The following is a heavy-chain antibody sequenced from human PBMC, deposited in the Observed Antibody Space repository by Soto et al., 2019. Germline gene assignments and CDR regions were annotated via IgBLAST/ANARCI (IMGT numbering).Heavy chain of an antibody. D-gene: IGHD2-21*02. CDR2: ITSSSSTI. V-gene: IGHV3-48*02. Sequence: LRLSCAASGFTFTSNSMNWVRQAPGKGLEWISYITSSSSTIYYADSVKGRFTISRDNAKNSLYLQMNSLRDEDTAVYYCARGRVGTAYFDYWGQGALVTVSS. CDR1: GFTFTSNS. J-gene: IGHJ4*02. CDR3: ARGRVGTAYFDY.